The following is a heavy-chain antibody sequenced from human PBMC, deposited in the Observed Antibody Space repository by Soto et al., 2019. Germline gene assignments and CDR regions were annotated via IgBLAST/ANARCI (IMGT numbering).Heavy chain of an antibody. Sequence: QPGGSLRLSCAASGFTFSSYGMHWVRQAPGKGLEWVAVIWYDGSNKYYADSVKGRFTISRDNSKNTLYLQMNSLRAEDTAVYYCARVGGVATIDRPRSRGRFDPWGQGTLVTVSS. D-gene: IGHD5-12*01. CDR1: GFTFSSYG. J-gene: IGHJ5*02. CDR2: IWYDGSNK. CDR3: ARVGGVATIDRPRSRGRFDP. V-gene: IGHV3-33*01.